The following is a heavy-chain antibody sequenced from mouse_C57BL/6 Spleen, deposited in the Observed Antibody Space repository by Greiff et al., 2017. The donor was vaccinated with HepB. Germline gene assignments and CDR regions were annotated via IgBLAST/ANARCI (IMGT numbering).Heavy chain of an antibody. V-gene: IGHV1-52*01. CDR3: ARSRTAQAFDY. Sequence: QVQLQQPGAELVRPGSSVKLSCKASGYTFTSYWMHWVKQRPIQGLEWIGNIDPSDSETHCNQKFKDKATLTVDKSSSTAYMQLSSLTSEDSAVYYCARSRTAQAFDYWGQGTTLTVSS. D-gene: IGHD3-2*02. J-gene: IGHJ2*01. CDR1: GYTFTSYW. CDR2: IDPSDSET.